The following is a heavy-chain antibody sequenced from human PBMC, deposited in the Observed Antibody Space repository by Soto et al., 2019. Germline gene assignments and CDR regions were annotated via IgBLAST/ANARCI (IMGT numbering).Heavy chain of an antibody. CDR1: GFTFSSYG. Sequence: GGSLRLSCAASGFTFSSYGMHWVRQAPGKGLEWVAVISYDGSNKYYADSVKGRFTISRDNSKNTLYLQMNSLRAEDTAVYYCAKDLKSYYYDGSGYYTYYYYGMDVWGQGTTVTVSS. V-gene: IGHV3-30*18. J-gene: IGHJ6*02. CDR3: AKDLKSYYYDGSGYYTYYYYGMDV. D-gene: IGHD3-22*01. CDR2: ISYDGSNK.